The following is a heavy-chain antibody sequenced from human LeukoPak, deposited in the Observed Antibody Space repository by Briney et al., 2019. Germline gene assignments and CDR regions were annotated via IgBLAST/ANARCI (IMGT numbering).Heavy chain of an antibody. Sequence: SETLSLTCAVYGGSFSGYYWSWIRQPPGKGLEWIGEINHSGSTNYNPSLKSRVTISVDTSKNQFSLKLSSVTAADTAVYFCAREKTMIADYWGQGTLVTVPS. CDR3: AREKTMIADY. J-gene: IGHJ4*02. CDR2: INHSGST. CDR1: GGSFSGYY. V-gene: IGHV4-34*01. D-gene: IGHD3-22*01.